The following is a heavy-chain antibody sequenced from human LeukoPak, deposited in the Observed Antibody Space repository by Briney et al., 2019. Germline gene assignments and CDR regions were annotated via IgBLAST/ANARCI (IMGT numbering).Heavy chain of an antibody. CDR2: ISAYNGNT. J-gene: IGHJ1*01. CDR1: GYTFTSYG. V-gene: IGHV1-18*01. D-gene: IGHD6-13*01. CDR3: ARDEAAAGPFQH. Sequence: ASVKVSCKASGYTFTSYGISWVRQAPGQGLEWMGWISAYNGNTNYAQKFQGRVTMTRNTSISTAYMELSSLRSEDTAVYYCARDEAAAGPFQHWGQGTLVTVSS.